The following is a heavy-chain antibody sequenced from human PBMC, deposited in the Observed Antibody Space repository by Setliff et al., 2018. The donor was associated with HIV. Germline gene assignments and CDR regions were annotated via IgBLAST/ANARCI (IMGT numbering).Heavy chain of an antibody. CDR3: ARVVPLRDSSGSIDY. V-gene: IGHV4-59*01. J-gene: IGHJ4*02. CDR1: GGSISSYY. Sequence: PSETLSLTCTDSGGSISSYYWSWIRQPPGKGLEWIGYIYYSGSTNYNPSLKSRVTISVDTSKNQFSLKLSSVTAADTAVYYCARVVPLRDSSGSIDYWGQGTLVTVSS. CDR2: IYYSGST. D-gene: IGHD6-19*01.